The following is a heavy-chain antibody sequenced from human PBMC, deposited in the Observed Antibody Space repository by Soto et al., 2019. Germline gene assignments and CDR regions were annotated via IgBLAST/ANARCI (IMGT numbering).Heavy chain of an antibody. J-gene: IGHJ6*02. D-gene: IGHD3-3*01. Sequence: PGGSLRLSCAASGFTFSGYEMNWVRQAPGKGLEWISYISGSGTTIYYADSVKGRFTISRDNAKKSLYLQMNSQRAEDTAVYYCAREVTVFGVIIPTTMDVWGQGTTVTVSS. CDR2: ISGSGTTI. CDR1: GFTFSGYE. V-gene: IGHV3-48*03. CDR3: AREVTVFGVIIPTTMDV.